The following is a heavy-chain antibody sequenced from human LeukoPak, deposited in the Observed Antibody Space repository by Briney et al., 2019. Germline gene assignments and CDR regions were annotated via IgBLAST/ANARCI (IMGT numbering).Heavy chain of an antibody. CDR2: IYYTGST. CDR1: GGSFSSGSSY. V-gene: IGHV4-61*01. D-gene: IGHD6-19*01. CDR3: ARSVAGRRFDT. Sequence: PSETLSLTCTLSGGSFSSGSSYWSWIRQPPGKGLEWIGYIYYTGSTNYNPSLKSRVTIILDSSKDQFSLKLYSVTAADTAVYYCARSVAGRRFDTWGQGTLVTVSS. J-gene: IGHJ5*02.